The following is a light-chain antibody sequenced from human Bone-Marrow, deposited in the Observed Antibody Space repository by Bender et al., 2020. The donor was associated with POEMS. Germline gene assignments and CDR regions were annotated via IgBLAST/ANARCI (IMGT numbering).Light chain of an antibody. CDR2: EDN. Sequence: QSALTQPASVSGSPGQSITISCTGTSSDVGGYDYVSWYQQHPGKAPKLMIYEDNRRPSGVSNRFSASKSGNAASLTISGLQADDEADYYCSSYTRSGTLVFGGGTKLTVL. J-gene: IGLJ2*01. CDR1: SSDVGGYDY. V-gene: IGLV2-14*01. CDR3: SSYTRSGTLV.